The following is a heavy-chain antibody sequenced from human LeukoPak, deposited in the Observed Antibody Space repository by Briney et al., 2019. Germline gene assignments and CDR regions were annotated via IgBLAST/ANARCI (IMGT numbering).Heavy chain of an antibody. Sequence: GGSLRLSCAASGFTFSSYWMHWVRQAPGKGLVWVSRINSDGSSPSYADSVKDRFTISRDNSKNTLYLQMNSLRAEDTAVYYCAKDITMVRGVFDYWGQGTLVTVSS. V-gene: IGHV3-74*01. CDR1: GFTFSSYW. CDR2: INSDGSSP. D-gene: IGHD3-10*01. CDR3: AKDITMVRGVFDY. J-gene: IGHJ4*02.